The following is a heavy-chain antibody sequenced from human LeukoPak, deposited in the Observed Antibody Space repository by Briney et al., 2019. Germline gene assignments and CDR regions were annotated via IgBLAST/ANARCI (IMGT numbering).Heavy chain of an antibody. J-gene: IGHJ3*02. D-gene: IGHD1-26*01. Sequence: PSETLSLTCAVSGYSISSGYYWGWIRQPPRKGLEWIGSIYHNGNTYYNPSLKSRVTISVDTSKNEFSLKLSSVTAADTAVYYCARGGSYLSAFDIWGQGTMVTVSS. CDR2: IYHNGNT. CDR3: ARGGSYLSAFDI. CDR1: GYSISSGYY. V-gene: IGHV4-38-2*01.